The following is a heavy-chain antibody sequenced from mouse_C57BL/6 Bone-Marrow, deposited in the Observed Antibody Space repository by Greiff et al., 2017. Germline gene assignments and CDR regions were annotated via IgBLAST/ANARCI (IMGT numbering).Heavy chain of an antibody. CDR1: GYTFTNYW. Sequence: QVQLKESGAELVRPGTSVKMSCKASGYTFTNYWIGWAKQRPGHGLEWIGDIYPGGGYTNYNEKCKGKATLTADKSSSTAYIQFSSLTSEDSAIYYCATYYGNSYFDYWGQGTTLTVSS. V-gene: IGHV1-63*01. CDR2: IYPGGGYT. CDR3: ATYYGNSYFDY. D-gene: IGHD2-10*01. J-gene: IGHJ2*01.